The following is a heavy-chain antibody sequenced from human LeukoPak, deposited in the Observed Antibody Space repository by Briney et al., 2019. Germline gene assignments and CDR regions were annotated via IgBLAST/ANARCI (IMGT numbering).Heavy chain of an antibody. CDR2: ISSSSSTI. CDR3: ARGSRHRAAAGLLGGLVPSQGGLSE. CDR1: GFIFNSYE. D-gene: IGHD6-13*01. J-gene: IGHJ4*02. V-gene: IGHV3-48*03. Sequence: GGSLRLSCGASGFIFNSYEMNWVRQAPGKGLEWVSYISSSSSTIYYADSVKGRFTISRDNAKNSLYLQMNSLRAEDTAVYYCARGSRHRAAAGLLGGLVPSQGGLSEWGQGTLVTVSS.